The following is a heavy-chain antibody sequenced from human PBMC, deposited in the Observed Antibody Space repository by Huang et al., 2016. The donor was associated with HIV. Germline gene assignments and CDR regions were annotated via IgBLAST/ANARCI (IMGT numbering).Heavy chain of an antibody. CDR1: GYTFTDYQ. D-gene: IGHD3-22*01. CDR3: ARDSGYYRYFDY. CDR2: INPNTGNP. J-gene: IGHJ4*02. V-gene: IGHV7-4-1*02. Sequence: QVQLVQSGSELTKPGASVKVSCKVSGYTFTDYQISWVRQAPGQGLEWMGWINPNTGNPTYAQCFTGRFVFSWDTSVSTAYLQSSSLKAEDTAVYFCARDSGYYRYFDYWGQGTLVTVSS.